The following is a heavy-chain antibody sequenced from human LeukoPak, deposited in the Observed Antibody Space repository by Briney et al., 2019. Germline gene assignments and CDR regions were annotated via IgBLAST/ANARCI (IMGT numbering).Heavy chain of an antibody. J-gene: IGHJ4*02. Sequence: ASVKVSCKASGYTFTGYYMHWVRQAPGQGLEWMGWINPNSGGTNYAQKFQGRVTMTRDTSISTAYMELSRLRSEDTAVYYCATVGWLQLRPFDYWGQGTLVTVSS. CDR3: ATVGWLQLRPFDY. CDR1: GYTFTGYY. V-gene: IGHV1-2*02. CDR2: INPNSGGT. D-gene: IGHD5-24*01.